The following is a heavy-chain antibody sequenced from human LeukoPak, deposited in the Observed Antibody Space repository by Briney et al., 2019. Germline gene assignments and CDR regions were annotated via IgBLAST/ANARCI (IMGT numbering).Heavy chain of an antibody. CDR3: AKDQSRNSYGYFLFDY. Sequence: QTGGSLRLSCAASGFTFSGFWMHWVRQAPGKGLVWVSCISFDGSDATYADSVKGRFTISRDNSKNTLYLQMNSLRAEDTAVYYCAKDQSRNSYGYFLFDYWGQGTLVTVSS. CDR1: GFTFSGFW. D-gene: IGHD5-18*01. CDR2: ISFDGSDA. V-gene: IGHV3-74*01. J-gene: IGHJ4*02.